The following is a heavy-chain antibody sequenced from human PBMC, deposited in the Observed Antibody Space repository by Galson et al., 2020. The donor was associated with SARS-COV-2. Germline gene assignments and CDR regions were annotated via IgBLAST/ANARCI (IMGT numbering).Heavy chain of an antibody. Sequence: ETSETLSLTCTVSDASISSYYWSWIRQPPGKGLEWIAYIYYSGSTNYNPSLKSRVTISVDTSKNQFSLKLSSVTAADTAVYYCARATLLGVVITSFDYGGQGTLVTVSS. CDR2: IYYSGST. CDR1: DASISSYY. J-gene: IGHJ4*02. V-gene: IGHV4-59*01. D-gene: IGHD3-3*01. CDR3: ARATLLGVVITSFDY.